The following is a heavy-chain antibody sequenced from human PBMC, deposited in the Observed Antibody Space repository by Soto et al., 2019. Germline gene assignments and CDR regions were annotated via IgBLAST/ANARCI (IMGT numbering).Heavy chain of an antibody. CDR3: ARSRGAEPPQDY. Sequence: PGGSLRLSCAASGFTLSSYAMHWVRQAPGKGLEWVAVISYDGSNKYYADSVKGRFTISRDNSKNTLYLQMNSLRAEDTAVYYCARSRGAEPPQDYWGQGTLVTVSS. D-gene: IGHD6-25*01. CDR1: GFTLSSYA. J-gene: IGHJ4*02. CDR2: ISYDGSNK. V-gene: IGHV3-30-3*01.